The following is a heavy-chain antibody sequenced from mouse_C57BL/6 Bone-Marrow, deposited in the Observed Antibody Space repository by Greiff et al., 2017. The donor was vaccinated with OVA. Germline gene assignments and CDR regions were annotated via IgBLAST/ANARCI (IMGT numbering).Heavy chain of an antibody. V-gene: IGHV5-9-1*02. J-gene: IGHJ3*01. CDR3: TRNYYAPFAY. CDR2: ISSGGGYI. CDR1: GFTFSSYA. Sequence: EVQVVESGEGLVKPGGSLKLSCAASGFTFSSYAMSWVRQTPEKRLEWVAYISSGGGYIYYADTVKGRFTISRDNARNTLYLQMSSLKSEDTAMYYCTRNYYAPFAYWGQGTLVTVSA. D-gene: IGHD1-1*01.